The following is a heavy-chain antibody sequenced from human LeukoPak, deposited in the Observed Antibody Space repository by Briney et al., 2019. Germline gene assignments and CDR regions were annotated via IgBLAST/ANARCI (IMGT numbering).Heavy chain of an antibody. CDR2: ISGSGGNT. CDR1: GFAFSSYA. Sequence: GGSLRLSCAASGFAFSSYAMSWVRQAPGKGLEWVSAISGSGGNTYYADSVKGRFTISRDNSKSTLYLQMNSLRAEDTAVYYCAKDQYGGNPQYYFDYWGQGTLVTVSS. J-gene: IGHJ4*02. D-gene: IGHD4-23*01. V-gene: IGHV3-23*01. CDR3: AKDQYGGNPQYYFDY.